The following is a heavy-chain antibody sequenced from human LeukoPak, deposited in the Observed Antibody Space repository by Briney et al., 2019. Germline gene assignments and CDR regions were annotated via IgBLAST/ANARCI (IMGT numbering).Heavy chain of an antibody. D-gene: IGHD4-17*01. CDR1: GFTFSNYA. V-gene: IGHV3-23*01. CDR3: AAAVNTGRAEHY. Sequence: TGGSLRLSCAASGFTFSNYAMTWVRQAPGKGLEWVSSINNSGTDTYYEDSVKGRFTISRDNSKNTLFLHINSLSAEDTAVYYCAAAVNTGRAEHYWGQGTLVTVSS. J-gene: IGHJ4*02. CDR2: INNSGTDT.